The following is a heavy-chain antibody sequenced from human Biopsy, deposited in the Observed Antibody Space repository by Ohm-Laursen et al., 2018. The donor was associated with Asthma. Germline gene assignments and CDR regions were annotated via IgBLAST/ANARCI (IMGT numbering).Heavy chain of an antibody. CDR2: VKTGNNDT. J-gene: IGHJ3*01. D-gene: IGHD3-9*01. CDR3: ERTYYDFLTGQVKDVFGV. CDR1: GYIFISFA. Sequence: GSSGTASCKASGYIFISFAIHWVRLAPGQRLGWMGWVKTGNNDTKYLQKFQGRVTITRDTSASTAYMKLRSLRSEDTATYYCERTYYDFLTGQVKDVFGVWGQGTMVTVSS. V-gene: IGHV1-3*04.